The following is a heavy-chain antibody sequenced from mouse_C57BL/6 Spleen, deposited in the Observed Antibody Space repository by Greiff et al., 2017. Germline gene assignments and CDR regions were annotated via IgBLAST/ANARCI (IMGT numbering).Heavy chain of an antibody. V-gene: IGHV1-15*01. Sequence: QVQLQQSGAELVRPGASVTLSCKASGYTFTDYEMHWVKQTPVHGLEWIGAIDPETGGTAYNQKFKGKAILTADKSSSTAYMELRSLTSEDSAVYYCTRDSSGTGFAYWGQGTLVTVSA. CDR1: GYTFTDYE. J-gene: IGHJ3*01. CDR2: IDPETGGT. CDR3: TRDSSGTGFAY. D-gene: IGHD3-2*02.